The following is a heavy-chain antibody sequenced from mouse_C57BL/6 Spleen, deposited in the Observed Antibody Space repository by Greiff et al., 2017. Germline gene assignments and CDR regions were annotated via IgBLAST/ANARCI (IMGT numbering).Heavy chain of an antibody. CDR3: ARGEYDEDYAKDG. Sequence: QVQLQQSGPGLVQPSQTLSITCTVSGFSLTSYGVHWVRQSPGKGLEWLGVIWSGGSTDYNAAFLSRLSISKDNSKSQVFLKMNSLQADDTATYYCARGEYDEDYAKDGRGQGATVTVAS. CDR2: IWSGGST. D-gene: IGHD2-14*01. CDR1: GFSLTSYG. J-gene: IGHJ4*01. V-gene: IGHV2-2*01.